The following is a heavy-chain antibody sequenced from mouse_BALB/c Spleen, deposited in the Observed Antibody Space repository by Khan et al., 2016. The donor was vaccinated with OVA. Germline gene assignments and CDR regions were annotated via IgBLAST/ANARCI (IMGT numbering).Heavy chain of an antibody. V-gene: IGHV5-6*01. CDR2: ISTSGRYT. CDR1: GFTFSSYG. D-gene: IGHD1-1*01. Sequence: VQLKESGGDLVKPGGSLKLSCAASGFTFSSYGMSWVRQTPDKRLEWVAIISTSGRYTYYPDSVKGRFTISRDNAKNTLYLQMSSLKSEDTAMYYCARGLYGSSYDYYAMDYWGQGTSVTVSS. J-gene: IGHJ4*01. CDR3: ARGLYGSSYDYYAMDY.